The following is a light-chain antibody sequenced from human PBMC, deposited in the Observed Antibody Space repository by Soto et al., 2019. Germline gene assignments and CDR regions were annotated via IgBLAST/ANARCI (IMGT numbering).Light chain of an antibody. V-gene: IGKV3-20*01. CDR1: QSVSSSY. Sequence: IVLTQSPGTLSLSPGERATLSCRASQSVSSSYLAWYQQKPGQAPRLLIYGASSRATAIADRFSGSGSGTDFTLTISRLEPEDFAVYYCHQYGSSPRGTFGQGTKVEIK. CDR3: HQYGSSPRGT. J-gene: IGKJ1*01. CDR2: GAS.